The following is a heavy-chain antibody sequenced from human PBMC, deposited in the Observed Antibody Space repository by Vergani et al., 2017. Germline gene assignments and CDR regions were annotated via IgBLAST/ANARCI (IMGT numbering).Heavy chain of an antibody. D-gene: IGHD2-15*01. V-gene: IGHV4-39*01. CDR3: TRHWAVVAANNWFDP. CDR1: NNPVRKIFHD. Sequence: QVQLQESGQGRGKPRETLSPTCTTFNNPVRKIFHDWGGPGQTPGKGVGGLGTIYYSGSTYYNPPLEGGVTMSVDTSKSQFSLKLSSVTAADTAVYYCTRHWAVVAANNWFDPWGQGTLVTVSS. J-gene: IGHJ5*02. CDR2: IYYSGST.